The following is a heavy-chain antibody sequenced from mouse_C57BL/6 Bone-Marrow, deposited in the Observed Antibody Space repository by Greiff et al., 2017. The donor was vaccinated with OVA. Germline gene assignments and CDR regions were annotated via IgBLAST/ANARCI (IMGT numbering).Heavy chain of an antibody. Sequence: EVKLQQSGAELVRPGASVKLSCTASGFNIKDDYMHWVKQRPEQGLEWIGWIDPENGDTEYASKFQGKATITADTSSNTAYLQLSSLTSEDTAVYYCTTYPGRFDVWGTGTTVTVSS. CDR3: TTYPGRFDV. CDR2: IDPENGDT. J-gene: IGHJ1*03. V-gene: IGHV14-4*01. CDR1: GFNIKDDY.